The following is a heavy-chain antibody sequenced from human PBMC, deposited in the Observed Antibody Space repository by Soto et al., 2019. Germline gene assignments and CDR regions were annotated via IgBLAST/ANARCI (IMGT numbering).Heavy chain of an antibody. J-gene: IGHJ6*03. D-gene: IGHD6-13*01. CDR2: VYYTGST. CDR3: AKQPGIAGAGPFYDYYYMDV. Sequence: SETLSLTCTVSGGSLSNFYLSWIRQPPGKGLEWIGYVYYTGSTSYNPSLKRRVTFSADSSRGQFSLRLNSVTAADTAVYYCAKQPGIAGAGPFYDYYYMDVWGKGTTVTVSS. CDR1: GGSLSNFY. V-gene: IGHV4-59*08.